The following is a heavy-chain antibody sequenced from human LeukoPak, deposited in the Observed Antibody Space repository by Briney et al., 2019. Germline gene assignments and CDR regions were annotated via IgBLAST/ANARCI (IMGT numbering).Heavy chain of an antibody. Sequence: PSETLSLTCTVPGGSISSHYWSWIRQPPGKGLEWIGCIYYSGSTNYNPSLKSRVTISVDTSKNQFSLKLSSVTAADTAVYYCARVGGYCSSTSCYYGYYYYYYMDVWGKGTTVTVSS. D-gene: IGHD2-2*01. CDR1: GGSISSHY. CDR3: ARVGGYCSSTSCYYGYYYYYYMDV. J-gene: IGHJ6*03. CDR2: IYYSGST. V-gene: IGHV4-59*11.